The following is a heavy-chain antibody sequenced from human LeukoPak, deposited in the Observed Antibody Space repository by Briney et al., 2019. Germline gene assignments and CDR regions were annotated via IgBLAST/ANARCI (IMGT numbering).Heavy chain of an antibody. CDR2: ISGSGGST. CDR3: SNPPGESGRIPGYPMPV. V-gene: IGHV3-23*01. J-gene: IGHJ6*03. CDR1: GFTFSSYG. Sequence: GGTLRLSCAASGFTFSSYGMSWVRQAPGKGLEWVSAISGSGGSTYYADSVKGRFTISRDNSKNTLYLQMNSLRAEDTAVYYCSNPPGESGRIPGYPMPVGGKGTTLPVS. D-gene: IGHD1-14*01.